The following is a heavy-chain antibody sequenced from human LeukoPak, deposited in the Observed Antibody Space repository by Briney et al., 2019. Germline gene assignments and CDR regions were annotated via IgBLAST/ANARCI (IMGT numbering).Heavy chain of an antibody. CDR1: GYTLTELS. J-gene: IGHJ4*02. CDR2: FDPEDGET. V-gene: IGHV1-24*01. D-gene: IGHD3-22*01. CDR3: ATGSGVVVITLPDY. Sequence: ASVKVSCKVSGYTLTELSIHWVRQAPGKGLEWMGGFDPEDGETIYAQKFQGRVTMTEDTSTDTAYMELSSLRSEDTAVYYCATGSGVVVITLPDYWGQGTLVTVSS.